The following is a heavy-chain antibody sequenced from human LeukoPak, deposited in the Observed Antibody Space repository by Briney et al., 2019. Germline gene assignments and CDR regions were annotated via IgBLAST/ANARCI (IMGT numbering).Heavy chain of an antibody. CDR3: ARGFWAVRGVYYDY. V-gene: IGHV3-48*03. J-gene: IGHJ4*02. CDR2: ISSSGSTI. CDR1: GFTFSSYE. D-gene: IGHD3-10*01. Sequence: PGGSLRLSCAASGFTFSSYEMNWVRQAPGKGLEWVSYISSSGSTIYYADSVKGRFTISRDNAKNSLYLQMNSLRAEDTAVYYCARGFWAVRGVYYDYWGQGTLVTVSS.